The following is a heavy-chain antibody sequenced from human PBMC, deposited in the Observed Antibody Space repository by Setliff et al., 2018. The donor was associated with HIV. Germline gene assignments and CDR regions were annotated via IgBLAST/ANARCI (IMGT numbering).Heavy chain of an antibody. Sequence: PSETLSLTCVVSGYSISSGYYWGWIRQPPGTGLEWIGSFYHSTTYYNPSLKSRVTISVDTSKNQFSLKLISVTAADTAVYYCAREPRVRGTLDFWGQGTLVTVSS. V-gene: IGHV4-38-2*02. CDR2: FYHSTT. J-gene: IGHJ4*02. CDR1: GYSISSGYY. D-gene: IGHD2-15*01. CDR3: AREPRVRGTLDF.